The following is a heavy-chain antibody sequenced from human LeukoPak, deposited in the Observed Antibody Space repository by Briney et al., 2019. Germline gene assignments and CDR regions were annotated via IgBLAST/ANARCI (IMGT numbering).Heavy chain of an antibody. CDR2: IIPIFGTA. J-gene: IGHJ4*02. Sequence: SVKVSCKASGGTFSSYAISWVRQAPGQGLEWMGGIIPIFGTANYAQKFQGRVTITADKSTSTAYMELSSLRSEDTAVYYCAKDGPGGRVVGYFDYWGQGTLVTVSS. CDR1: GGTFSSYA. CDR3: AKDGPGGRVVGYFDY. V-gene: IGHV1-69*06. D-gene: IGHD2-2*01.